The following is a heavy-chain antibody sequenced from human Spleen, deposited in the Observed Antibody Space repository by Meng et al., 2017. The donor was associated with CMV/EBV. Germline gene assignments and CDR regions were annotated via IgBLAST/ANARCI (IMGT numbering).Heavy chain of an antibody. D-gene: IGHD2-21*01. J-gene: IGHJ6*02. V-gene: IGHV3-74*01. CDR3: TGPGVWYYGMDV. CDR1: GFTLSLYW. Sequence: ETLSLTCAASGFTLSLYWMHWVRQVPGKGLVWVSRINSDGSMTDYADSVKGRFTISRDNAKDTLFLQMNSLRVEDTAVYYCTGPGVWYYGMDVWGQGTTVTSP. CDR2: INSDGSMT.